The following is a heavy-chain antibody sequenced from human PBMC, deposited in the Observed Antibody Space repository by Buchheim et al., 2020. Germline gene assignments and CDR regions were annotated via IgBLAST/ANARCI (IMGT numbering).Heavy chain of an antibody. CDR1: GFTFSNAW. J-gene: IGHJ4*02. CDR3: TTGQAAWRGYSYGPDY. V-gene: IGHV3-15*01. CDR2: IKSKTVGGTT. D-gene: IGHD5-18*01. Sequence: EVQLVESGGGLVKPGGSLRLSCAASGFTFSNAWMSWVRQAPGKGLEWVGRIKSKTVGGTTDYAAPVKGRFTISRDDSKNTLYLQMNSLKTEDTAVYYCTTGQAAWRGYSYGPDYWGQGTL.